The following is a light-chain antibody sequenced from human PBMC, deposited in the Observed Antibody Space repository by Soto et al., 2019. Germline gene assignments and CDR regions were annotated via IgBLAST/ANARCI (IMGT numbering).Light chain of an antibody. J-gene: IGLJ3*02. CDR2: DVT. V-gene: IGLV2-14*03. CDR1: SSNVGGYNY. CDR3: RSYNSSSTGV. Sequence: QSVLTQPPSVSGSPGQSITISCTGTSSNVGGYNYVYWYQQHPGKVPKLMICDVTNRPPGVSNRFSGSKSGNTASLAISGLQTEDEADYYCRSYNSSSTGVFGGGTKLTVL.